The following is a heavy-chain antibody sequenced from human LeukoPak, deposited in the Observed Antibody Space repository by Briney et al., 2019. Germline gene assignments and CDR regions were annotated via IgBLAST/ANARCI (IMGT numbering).Heavy chain of an antibody. CDR3: AKEPHSDYSDHTDSFDI. Sequence: GGSLRLSCAASGFTFSSYWMHWVRQAPGKGLVWVSRVNGDGTSTDYADSVKGRFSIPRDNAKNTLYLQMNSLRSEDTAVYYCAKEPHSDYSDHTDSFDIWGQGTMVTVSS. J-gene: IGHJ3*02. V-gene: IGHV3-74*01. CDR1: GFTFSSYW. D-gene: IGHD4-17*01. CDR2: VNGDGTST.